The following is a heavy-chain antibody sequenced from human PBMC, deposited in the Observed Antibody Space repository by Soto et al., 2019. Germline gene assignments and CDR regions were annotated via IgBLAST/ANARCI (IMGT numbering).Heavy chain of an antibody. CDR1: GSTFTGYY. D-gene: IGHD6-6*01. J-gene: IGHJ6*02. V-gene: IGHV1-2*04. CDR3: ARVGSSSSPPWYYGMDV. CDR2: INPNSGGT. Sequence: ASVKVSCKASGSTFTGYYMHWVRQAPGQGLEWMGWINPNSGGTNYAQKFQGWVTMTRDTSISTAYMELSRLRSDDTAVYYCARVGSSSSPPWYYGMDVWGQGTTVTVSS.